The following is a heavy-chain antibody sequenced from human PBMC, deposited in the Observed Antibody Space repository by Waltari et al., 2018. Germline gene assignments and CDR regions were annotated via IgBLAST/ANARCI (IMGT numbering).Heavy chain of an antibody. V-gene: IGHV3-23*01. Sequence: EVQLLESGGGLVQPGGSLRLSCAASGFTFSSYAMSWVRPAPGKGLEWVSAISGSGGSTYYADSVKGRFTISRDNSKNTLYLQMNSLRAEDTAVYYCAKDQKIGGSQLYYGMDVWGQGTTVTVSS. D-gene: IGHD2-15*01. CDR2: ISGSGGST. J-gene: IGHJ6*02. CDR1: GFTFSSYA. CDR3: AKDQKIGGSQLYYGMDV.